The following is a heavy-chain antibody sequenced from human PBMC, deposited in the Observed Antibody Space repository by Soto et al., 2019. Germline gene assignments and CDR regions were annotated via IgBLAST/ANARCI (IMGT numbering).Heavy chain of an antibody. Sequence: QVHLVQSGTEVKEPGASVKVSCKASASTFTGYTINWVRQAPGQGLEWMGWISTFNGNTKYAGNFEGRVTMTTNTSTTNAYMELTGLTFDDSAVYFWARGTVTSGRGFGPWGQGTLVSVSS. CDR3: ARGTVTSGRGFGP. D-gene: IGHD4-17*01. CDR1: ASTFTGYT. V-gene: IGHV1-18*04. CDR2: ISTFNGNT. J-gene: IGHJ5*02.